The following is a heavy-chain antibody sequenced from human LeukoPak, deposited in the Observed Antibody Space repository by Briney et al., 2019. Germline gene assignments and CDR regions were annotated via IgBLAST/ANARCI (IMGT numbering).Heavy chain of an antibody. Sequence: GGSLRLSCAASGFTFSSYSINWVRQAPGKGLEWVSYISTSSRSIYYADSVKGRFTISRDNAKNSLYLQMNSLRAEDTAVYYCARDFLYDYYYMDVWGKGTTVTVSS. CDR2: ISTSSRSI. CDR1: GFTFSSYS. V-gene: IGHV3-21*01. J-gene: IGHJ6*03. CDR3: ARDFLYDYYYMDV. D-gene: IGHD2/OR15-2a*01.